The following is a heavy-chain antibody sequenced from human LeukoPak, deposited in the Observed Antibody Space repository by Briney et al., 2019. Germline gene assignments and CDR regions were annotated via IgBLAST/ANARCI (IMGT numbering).Heavy chain of an antibody. V-gene: IGHV3-23*01. J-gene: IGHJ3*01. CDR3: AKDRWWDEFCSSTGCYVDASYF. CDR2: ISCSGVRT. CDR1: GFTFASYA. D-gene: IGHD2-2*01. Sequence: GGSVRLFCAASGFTFASYAMYWVRQAPGKGLEWVSSISCSGVRTHYADSVKGRFTISRDNSENTLYLQMNSLRAEDTAVYYCAKDRWWDEFCSSTGCYVDASYFWGQGTMVTVSS.